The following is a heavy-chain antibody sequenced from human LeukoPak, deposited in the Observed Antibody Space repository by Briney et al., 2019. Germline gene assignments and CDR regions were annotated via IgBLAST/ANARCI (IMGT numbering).Heavy chain of an antibody. CDR1: GSTFSSYW. Sequence: GGSLRLSCAASGSTFSSYWMSWVRQAPGKGLEWVANIKQDGSEKYYVDSVKGRFTISRDNAKNSLYLQMNSLRAEDTAVYYCARGYYDFWSGYYHGFDYWGQGTLVTVSS. CDR3: ARGYYDFWSGYYHGFDY. CDR2: IKQDGSEK. D-gene: IGHD3-3*01. J-gene: IGHJ4*02. V-gene: IGHV3-7*01.